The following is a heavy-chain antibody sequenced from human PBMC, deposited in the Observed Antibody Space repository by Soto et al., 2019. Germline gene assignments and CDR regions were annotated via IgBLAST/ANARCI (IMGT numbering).Heavy chain of an antibody. CDR3: ARRWGRTYDD. D-gene: IGHD7-27*01. Sequence: SETLSLTCTVSGGFIISYYWSWIRQPPGKGLEWIGYIYYSGSTNYNPSLKSRVTISVDTSKNQFSLKLSSVTAADTAVYYCARRWGRTYDDWGQGTLVTVSS. CDR2: IYYSGST. J-gene: IGHJ4*02. V-gene: IGHV4-59*08. CDR1: GGFIISYY.